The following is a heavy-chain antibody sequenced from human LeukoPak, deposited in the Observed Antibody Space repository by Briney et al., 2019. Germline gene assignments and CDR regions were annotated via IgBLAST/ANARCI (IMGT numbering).Heavy chain of an antibody. CDR1: GFTFSSYS. CDR3: ASYVLKKFDP. D-gene: IGHD2/OR15-2a*01. Sequence: PGGSLRLSCAASGFTFSSYSMNWVRQAPGKGLEWIGEINHSGSTNYNPSLKSRVTISVDTSKNQFSLKLSSVTAADTAVYYCASYVLKKFDPWGQGTLVTVSS. J-gene: IGHJ5*02. CDR2: INHSGST. V-gene: IGHV4-34*01.